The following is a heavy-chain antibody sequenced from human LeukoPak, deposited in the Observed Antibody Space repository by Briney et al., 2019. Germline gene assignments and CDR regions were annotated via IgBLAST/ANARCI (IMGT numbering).Heavy chain of an antibody. D-gene: IGHD3-3*01. J-gene: IGHJ4*02. Sequence: GRSLRLSCAASGFTFNSYGMHWVRQAPGRGLEWVAVISYDGSNENYADSVKGRFTISRDNSRNTLYLQMNSLRAEDTAVYYCAKGSGFYYYFDYWGQGTLVSVSS. CDR3: AKGSGFYYYFDY. V-gene: IGHV3-30*18. CDR1: GFTFNSYG. CDR2: ISYDGSNE.